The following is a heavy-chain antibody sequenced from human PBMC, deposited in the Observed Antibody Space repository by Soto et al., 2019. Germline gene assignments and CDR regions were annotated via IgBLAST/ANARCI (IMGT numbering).Heavy chain of an antibody. J-gene: IGHJ4*02. CDR1: GFTFSDYA. CDR2: IFPNGVIT. D-gene: IGHD3-22*01. Sequence: GGSLRLSCSASGFTFSDYAIHWVRQAPGKGLEYVSAIFPNGVITHYADSVKGRFTISRDNSKNTVYLQMSSLTAEDTAVYYCVTGEYYYDSSGYYTLHYWGQGT. CDR3: VTGEYYYDSSGYYTLHY. V-gene: IGHV3-64D*06.